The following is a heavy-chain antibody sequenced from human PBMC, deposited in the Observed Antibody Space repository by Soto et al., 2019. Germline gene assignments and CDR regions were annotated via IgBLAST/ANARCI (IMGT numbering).Heavy chain of an antibody. CDR3: ARDGGNFNYYYYYGMDV. CDR1: GYTFTSYG. Sequence: QVQLVQSGAEVKKPGAPVKVSCKASGYTFTSYGISWVRQAPGQGLEWMGWISAYNGNTNYAQKLQGRVTMTTDTSTSTAYMELRSLRSDDTAVYYCARDGGNFNYYYYYGMDVWGQGTTVTVSS. CDR2: ISAYNGNT. J-gene: IGHJ6*02. V-gene: IGHV1-18*04. D-gene: IGHD2-21*02.